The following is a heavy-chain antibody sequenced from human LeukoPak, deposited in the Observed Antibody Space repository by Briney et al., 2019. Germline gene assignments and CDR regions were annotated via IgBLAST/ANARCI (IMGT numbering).Heavy chain of an antibody. CDR2: IYYSGRT. V-gene: IGHV4-30-4*01. J-gene: IGHJ3*02. D-gene: IGHD6-13*01. CDR3: ARGGYSSSWAAFDI. Sequence: SQTLSLTCTVSGGSISSGDNYWSWIRQPPGKGLEWIGYIYYSGRTCYNPSLKSRVTISVDTSKNQFSLKLRSVTAADTAVYSCARGGYSSSWAAFDIWGQGTMVTVSS. CDR1: GGSISSGDNY.